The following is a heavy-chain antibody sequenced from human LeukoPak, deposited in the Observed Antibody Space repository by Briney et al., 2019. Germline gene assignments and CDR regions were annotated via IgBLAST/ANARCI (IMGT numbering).Heavy chain of an antibody. CDR2: IDYSGST. V-gene: IGHV4-59*01. J-gene: IGHJ4*02. D-gene: IGHD1-1*01. CDR1: GGSISNYY. CDR3: ARVDRSNWDVLEY. Sequence: SETLSLTCTVSGGSISNYYWSWIRQPPGKGLEWIGYIDYSGSTNYNPSLKSRVTISVDTTQNQFSLKLSSVTAADTAVYYCARVDRSNWDVLEYWGQGTLVTVSS.